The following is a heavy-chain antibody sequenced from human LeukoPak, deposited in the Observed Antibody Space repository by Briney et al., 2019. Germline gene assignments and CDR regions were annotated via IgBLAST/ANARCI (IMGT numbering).Heavy chain of an antibody. CDR1: GFTFSSCW. Sequence: PGGSLRLSCAASGFTFSSCWMHWVRQAPGKGLVWVSRINSDGSSTSYADSVKGRFTISRDNAKNTLYLQMNSLRAEDTAVYYCARDPPYDFWSGYYDSFDYWGQGTLVTVSS. V-gene: IGHV3-74*01. CDR2: INSDGSST. D-gene: IGHD3-3*01. CDR3: ARDPPYDFWSGYYDSFDY. J-gene: IGHJ4*02.